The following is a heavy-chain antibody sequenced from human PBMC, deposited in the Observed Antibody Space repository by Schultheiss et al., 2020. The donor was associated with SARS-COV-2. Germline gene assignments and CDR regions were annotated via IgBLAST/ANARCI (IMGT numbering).Heavy chain of an antibody. CDR3: ARALALGVRYFDL. CDR1: GFTFDDYA. Sequence: GGSLRLSCAASGFTFDDYAMHWVRQAPGKGLEWVSGISWNSGSIGYADSVKGRFTISRDNAKNSLYLQMNSLRAEDTALYYCARALALGVRYFDLWGRGTLVTVSS. J-gene: IGHJ2*01. D-gene: IGHD3-3*02. CDR2: ISWNSGSI. V-gene: IGHV3-9*01.